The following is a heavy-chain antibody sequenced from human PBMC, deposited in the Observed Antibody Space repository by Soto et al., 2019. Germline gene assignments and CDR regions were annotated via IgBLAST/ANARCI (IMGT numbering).Heavy chain of an antibody. Sequence: GGSLRLSCAASGFTFSSYAMHWVRQAPGKGLEWVAVISYDGSNKYYADSVKGRFTISRDNSKNTLYLQMNSLRAEDTAVYYCARDGGAHYDFWSGSNWFDPWGQGTLVTVSS. CDR2: ISYDGSNK. V-gene: IGHV3-30-3*01. D-gene: IGHD3-3*01. J-gene: IGHJ5*02. CDR1: GFTFSSYA. CDR3: ARDGGAHYDFWSGSNWFDP.